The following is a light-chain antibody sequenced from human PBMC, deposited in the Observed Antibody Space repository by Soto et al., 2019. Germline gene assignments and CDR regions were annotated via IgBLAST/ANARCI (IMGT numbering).Light chain of an antibody. CDR1: SSDVGAYNR. CDR3: SSFTTSSTYV. CDR2: DVS. J-gene: IGLJ1*01. V-gene: IGLV2-18*02. Sequence: QSVLTQHPSVSGSPGQSVTISCTEASSDVGAYNRVSWYQQPPGAAPKLMICDVSNRPSGVPERFSGSKSGNTASLTIFGLQAEDEADYYCSSFTTSSTYVLGTGTKVTVL.